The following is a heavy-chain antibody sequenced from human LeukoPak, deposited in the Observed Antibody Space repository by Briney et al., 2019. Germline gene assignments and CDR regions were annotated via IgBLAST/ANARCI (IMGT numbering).Heavy chain of an antibody. Sequence: GGSLRLSCAGSGFTFSSQWMSWVRQAPGKRLECVANKNQDGSQKYYVDSVKGRFTISRDNAKNSLYLQMTSLRAEDTAVYYCAGAAYWGQGTLVTVSS. CDR2: KNQDGSQK. V-gene: IGHV3-7*04. CDR1: GFTFSSQW. J-gene: IGHJ4*02. CDR3: AGAAY.